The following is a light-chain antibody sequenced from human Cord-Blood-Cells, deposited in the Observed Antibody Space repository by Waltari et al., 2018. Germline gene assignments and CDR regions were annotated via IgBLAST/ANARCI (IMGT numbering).Light chain of an antibody. J-gene: IGKJ1*01. CDR3: QQYNSYSWT. V-gene: IGKV1-5*01. CDR1: QSISSW. CDR2: DAS. Sequence: DIQMTQSPSTLSAYVGDRVTITCRASQSISSWLAWYQRKTGKSPKTLIYDASSLESGVPSRFSGSGSGTEFTLTISSLQPDDFATYYCQQYNSYSWTFGQGTKVEIK.